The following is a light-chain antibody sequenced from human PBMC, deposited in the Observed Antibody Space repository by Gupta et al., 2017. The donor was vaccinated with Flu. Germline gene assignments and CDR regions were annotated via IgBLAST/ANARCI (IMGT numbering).Light chain of an antibody. J-gene: IGLJ3*02. CDR3: QTYETSSSGGV. CDR1: TCNGSANND. Sequence: GATCNGSANNDVICYQSHPATAPRLLICADTNRPAGVPDRCSGTKYGSTTSLPIAGLQAEDDGDYYCQTYETSSSGGVFGGGTKLTVL. CDR2: ADT. V-gene: IGLV1-40*01.